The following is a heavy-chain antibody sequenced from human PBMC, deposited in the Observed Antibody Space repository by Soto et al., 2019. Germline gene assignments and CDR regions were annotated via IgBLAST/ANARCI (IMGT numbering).Heavy chain of an antibody. CDR3: ARDLGGGKSAA. Sequence: QVQVVQSGAEVKKPGASVKVSCKASGYTFTSYGISWVRQAPGQGLEWMGWINAYNGTTKEEQKIQGRVTMTKDTYTSLAYQQLRSPRSDDTAVYYCARDLGGGKSAAWGQGTLVTVSS. J-gene: IGHJ5*02. CDR2: INAYNGTT. D-gene: IGHD1-26*01. V-gene: IGHV1-18*01. CDR1: GYTFTSYG.